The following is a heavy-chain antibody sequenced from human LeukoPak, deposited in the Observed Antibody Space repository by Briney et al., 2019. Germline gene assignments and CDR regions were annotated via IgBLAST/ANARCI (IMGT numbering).Heavy chain of an antibody. J-gene: IGHJ4*02. V-gene: IGHV3-23*01. CDR1: GFTFSSYA. CDR3: AKDIFSAAAGCNDY. Sequence: GGSLRLSCAASGFTFSSYAMSWVRQAPRKGLEWVSAISGSGGSTYYADSVKGRFTISRDNSKNTLYLQMNSLRAEDTAVYYCAKDIFSAAAGCNDYWGQGTLVTVSS. D-gene: IGHD6-13*01. CDR2: ISGSGGST.